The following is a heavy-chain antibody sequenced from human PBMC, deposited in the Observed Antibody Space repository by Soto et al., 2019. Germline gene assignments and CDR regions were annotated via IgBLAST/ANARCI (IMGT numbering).Heavy chain of an antibody. D-gene: IGHD1-1*01. CDR1: GFTFSDYS. Sequence: EVQLVEAGGGLAQPGRSLRLSCTASGFTFSDYSLTWFRQAPGKGLEWVGLIRSQVFGGTSEVAASVRGRFTISRDDFRGIAYLEINSLTVVDTAAYFCSRAGNWNKENWYIDLWGRGTQVLVSS. CDR3: SRAGNWNKENWYIDL. V-gene: IGHV3-49*03. J-gene: IGHJ2*01. CDR2: IRSQVFGGTS.